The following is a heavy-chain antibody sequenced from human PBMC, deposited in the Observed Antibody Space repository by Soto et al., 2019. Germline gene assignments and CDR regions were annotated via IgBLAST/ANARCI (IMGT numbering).Heavy chain of an antibody. CDR3: SRSLDS. CDR2: INPDGSEK. J-gene: IGHJ4*02. V-gene: IGHV3-7*01. CDR1: GFPFSGFW. Sequence: PVGSLELSSAASGFPFSGFWLDWVRQAPGKGLEWVANINPDGSEKRYVDSVKGRFTISRDNARNSLFLQMSSLTAEDSALYYCSRSLDSWGQGTRVTVSS.